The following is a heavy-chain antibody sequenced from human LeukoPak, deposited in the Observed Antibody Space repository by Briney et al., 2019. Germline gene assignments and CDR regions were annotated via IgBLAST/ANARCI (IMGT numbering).Heavy chain of an antibody. Sequence: PSETLSLTCAVSGGSIGTYYWSWIRQPPGKGLEWIGYVYYSGSTNYNPSLKSRVTISVDTSKNQFSLRLSSVTAADTAVYYCAREGGPGNLDYWGQGTLVTVSS. CDR1: GGSIGTYY. CDR3: AREGGPGNLDY. J-gene: IGHJ4*02. D-gene: IGHD3-16*01. CDR2: VYYSGST. V-gene: IGHV4-59*01.